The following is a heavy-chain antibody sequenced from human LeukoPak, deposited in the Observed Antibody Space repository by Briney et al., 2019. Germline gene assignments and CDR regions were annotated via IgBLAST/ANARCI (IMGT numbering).Heavy chain of an antibody. J-gene: IGHJ4*02. CDR3: ARNSNGMSN. D-gene: IGHD2-8*01. V-gene: IGHV3-74*01. Sequence: GGSLRLSCVASGFTFTNYGMMWVRQAPGKGLVWVSYINSDGRSTTYADSEKGRFTISRDNAKNTLYLQMSSLRAEDTAMYYCARNSNGMSNWGQGTLVIVSS. CDR1: GFTFTNYG. CDR2: INSDGRST.